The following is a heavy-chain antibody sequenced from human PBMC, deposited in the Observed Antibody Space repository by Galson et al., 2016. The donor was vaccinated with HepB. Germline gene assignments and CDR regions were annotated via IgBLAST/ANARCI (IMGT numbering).Heavy chain of an antibody. CDR3: ARVESPYRDKWFFDS. Sequence: SVKVSCKASGYTFTTYGLSWVRQAPGKGFEWLGWINTDTGTPTYAQAVTGQLVFSLDTSVTTAYLHLTGLKPEDTAVYYCARVESPYRDKWFFDSWGQGTLVSVSS. CDR2: INTDTGTP. J-gene: IGHJ4*02. V-gene: IGHV7-4-1*02. CDR1: GYTFTTYG. D-gene: IGHD3-22*01.